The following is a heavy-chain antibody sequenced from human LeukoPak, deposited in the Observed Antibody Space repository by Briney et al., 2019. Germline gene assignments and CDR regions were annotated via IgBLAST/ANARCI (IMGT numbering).Heavy chain of an antibody. CDR2: ISGSGGST. CDR1: GFTFSSYA. J-gene: IGHJ6*03. D-gene: IGHD3-22*01. CDR3: AKSGNYYDSSGQSEHYYYYYYYMDV. Sequence: PGGSLRLSCEASGFTFSSYAMSWVRQAPGKGLEWVSAISGSGGSTYYADSVEGRFTISRDNSKNTLYLQMNSLRAEDTAVYYCAKSGNYYDSSGQSEHYYYYYYYMDVWGKGTTVTVSS. V-gene: IGHV3-23*01.